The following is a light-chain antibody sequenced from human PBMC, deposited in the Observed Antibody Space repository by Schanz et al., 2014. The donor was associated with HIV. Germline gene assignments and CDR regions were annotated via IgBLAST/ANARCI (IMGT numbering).Light chain of an antibody. Sequence: QSVLTQPPSVSGSPGQSVTISCTGTSSDVGSYNLVSWYQQHPGTAPKLMIHEVSNRPSGVPDRFSGSKSGNTASLTISGLQAEDEADYYCSSYTSSNTLLFGGGTKLTVL. CDR2: EVS. J-gene: IGLJ3*02. CDR3: SSYTSSNTLL. V-gene: IGLV2-18*02. CDR1: SSDVGSYNL.